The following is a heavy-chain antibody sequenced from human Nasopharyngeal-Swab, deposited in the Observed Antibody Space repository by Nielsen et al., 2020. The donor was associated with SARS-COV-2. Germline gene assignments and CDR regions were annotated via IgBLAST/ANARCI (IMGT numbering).Heavy chain of an antibody. CDR2: VSHSGSI. CDR3: ARGDLVVVPSPILGLGPFFYYFYLDV. J-gene: IGHJ6*03. Sequence: SETLSLTCAVSGGSVSSNDWWTWVRQSPGKGLEWIGGVSHSGSINYNPSLKSRVTLSMDKSKRQFSLRLTSVSAADTAVYFCARGDLVVVPSPILGLGPFFYYFYLDVWGKGTTVTV. D-gene: IGHD2-2*01. V-gene: IGHV4-4*02. CDR1: GGSVSSNDW.